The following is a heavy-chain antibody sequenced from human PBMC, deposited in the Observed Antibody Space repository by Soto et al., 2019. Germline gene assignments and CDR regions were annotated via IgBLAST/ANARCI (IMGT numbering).Heavy chain of an antibody. D-gene: IGHD3-10*01. V-gene: IGHV1-69*13. CDR2: IIPIFGTA. J-gene: IGHJ6*02. Sequence: SVKVSCKASGGTFSSYAISWVRQAPGQGLEWMGGIIPIFGTANYAQKFQGRVTITADESTSTAYMELSSLRSEDTAVYYCARFRGDGYNNYYYYYGMDVWGQGTTVTVSS. CDR3: ARFRGDGYNNYYYYYGMDV. CDR1: GGTFSSYA.